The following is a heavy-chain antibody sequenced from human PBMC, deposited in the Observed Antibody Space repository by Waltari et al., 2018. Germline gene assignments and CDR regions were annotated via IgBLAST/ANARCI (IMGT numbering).Heavy chain of an antibody. CDR1: GYSFPNYD. CDR2: MNLKSGNT. Sequence: QVQLVQSGAEVKKPGASVKVSCKASGYSFPNYDINGVRQATGQGLEWMGWMNLKSGNTGYAQIFQGRVTMTRNTFINTAYMELSSLRSEDTAVYYCTRNEPSTGLFDNWGQGTPVTVSS. V-gene: IGHV1-8*02. J-gene: IGHJ4*02. CDR3: TRNEPSTGLFDN.